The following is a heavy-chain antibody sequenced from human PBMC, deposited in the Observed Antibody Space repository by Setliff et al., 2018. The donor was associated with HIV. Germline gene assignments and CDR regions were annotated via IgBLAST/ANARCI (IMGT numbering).Heavy chain of an antibody. CDR2: TYWNNNK. D-gene: IGHD1-1*01. CDR1: GLSLSTSGAG. J-gene: IGHJ4*02. V-gene: IGHV2-5*01. CDR3: AYSGRQLRGPYFDF. Sequence: SGPTLVNPTQTLTLTCTFSGLSLSTSGAGVGWIRQSPGKALEWLAFTYWNNNKHYSTSLKSRLTVTKDTSKNRVVFTMTNMDPVDTATYYCAYSGRQLRGPYFDFWGQGTPVTVPQ.